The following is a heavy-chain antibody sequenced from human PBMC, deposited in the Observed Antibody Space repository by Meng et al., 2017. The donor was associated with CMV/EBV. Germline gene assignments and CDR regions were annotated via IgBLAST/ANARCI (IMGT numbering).Heavy chain of an antibody. CDR2: MNPNSGNT. D-gene: IGHD6-13*01. V-gene: IGHV1-8*01. CDR3: ARAHSSSWYSWAYYYYGMDV. CDR1: GYTFTSYD. J-gene: IGHJ6*02. Sequence: ASVKVSCKASGYTFTSYDINWVRQATGQGLEWMGWMNPNSGNTGYAQKFQGRVTMTRNTSISTAYMEPSSLRSEDTAVYYCARAHSSSWYSWAYYYYGMDVWGQGTTVTVSS.